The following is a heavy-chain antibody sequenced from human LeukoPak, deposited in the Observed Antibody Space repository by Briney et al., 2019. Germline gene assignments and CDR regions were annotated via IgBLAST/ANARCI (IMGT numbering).Heavy chain of an antibody. J-gene: IGHJ5*02. V-gene: IGHV1-18*01. CDR3: ARDRYGSGSNWFDP. Sequence: ASVKVSCKASGYTFTSYGISWVRQDPGQGLEWMGWISAYNGNTNYAQKLQGRVTMTTDTSTSTAYMELRSLRSEDTAVYYCARDRYGSGSNWFDPWGQGTLVTVSS. CDR2: ISAYNGNT. D-gene: IGHD3-10*01. CDR1: GYTFTSYG.